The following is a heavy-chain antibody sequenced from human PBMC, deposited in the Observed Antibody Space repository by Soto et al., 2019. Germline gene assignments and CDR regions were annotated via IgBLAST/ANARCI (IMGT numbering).Heavy chain of an antibody. Sequence: QMQLVQSGPEVKKPGSSVKVSYKASGDSFGSYAVSWVRQAPGQGLEWMGAIIPVFGTTNYTQKFQGRVTITADDSTTTAYRELSSLRSDYTAVYYCAREPFGRFDPWGQGTLVTVSS. V-gene: IGHV1-69*01. CDR2: IIPVFGTT. CDR1: GDSFGSYA. D-gene: IGHD3-10*01. J-gene: IGHJ5*02. CDR3: AREPFGRFDP.